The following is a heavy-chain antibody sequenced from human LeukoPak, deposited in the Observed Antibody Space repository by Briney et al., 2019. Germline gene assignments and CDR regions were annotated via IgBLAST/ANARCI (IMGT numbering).Heavy chain of an antibody. D-gene: IGHD3-22*01. CDR1: GGSISSYY. Sequence: SETQSLTCTVSGGSISSYYWSWIRQPPGKGLEWIGYIYYSGSTNYNPSLKSRVTISVDTSKNQFSLKLSSVTAADTAVYYCARDRFDSSGYYYYYYMDVWGKGTTVTVSS. V-gene: IGHV4-59*01. CDR2: IYYSGST. J-gene: IGHJ6*03. CDR3: ARDRFDSSGYYYYYYMDV.